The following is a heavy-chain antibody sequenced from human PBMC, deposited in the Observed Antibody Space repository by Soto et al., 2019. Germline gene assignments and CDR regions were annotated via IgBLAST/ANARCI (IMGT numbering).Heavy chain of an antibody. Sequence: ASVKVSCKASGYTFTSYAMHWVRQAPGQRLEWMGRINAGNGNTKYSQKFQGRVTITRDTSASTAYMELSSLRSEDTAVYYCARSPYCSSTSCGPFYYYYGMDVWGQGTTVTVSS. V-gene: IGHV1-3*01. CDR3: ARSPYCSSTSCGPFYYYYGMDV. D-gene: IGHD2-2*01. CDR2: INAGNGNT. J-gene: IGHJ6*02. CDR1: GYTFTSYA.